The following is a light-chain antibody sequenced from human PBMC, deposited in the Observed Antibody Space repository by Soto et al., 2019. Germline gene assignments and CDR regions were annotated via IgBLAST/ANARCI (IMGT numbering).Light chain of an antibody. J-gene: IGKJ1*01. Sequence: DIQMTQSPSTLSASVGDRVTITCRASQSISSWLAWYQQKPGKAPKLLIYKASSLESGVPSRFSGSGSGTEFTLTISSLQPEDFAIYYCQQAKNFPWTFGQGTKVDIK. CDR1: QSISSW. V-gene: IGKV1-5*03. CDR3: QQAKNFPWT. CDR2: KAS.